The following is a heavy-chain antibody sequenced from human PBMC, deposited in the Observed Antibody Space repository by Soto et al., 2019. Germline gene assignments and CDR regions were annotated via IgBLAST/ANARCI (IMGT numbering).Heavy chain of an antibody. J-gene: IGHJ3*02. CDR3: ARGLPQYDYIWGSYRPLDAFDS. Sequence: QVQLVESGGGLVKPGGSLRLSCAASGFTFSDYYMSWIRQAPGKGLEWVSYISSSGSTIYYADSVKGRFTISRDNAKNSLYLQMNSLRAEDTAVYYCARGLPQYDYIWGSYRPLDAFDSWGQGTMVTVSS. V-gene: IGHV3-11*01. CDR2: ISSSGSTI. CDR1: GFTFSDYY. D-gene: IGHD3-16*02.